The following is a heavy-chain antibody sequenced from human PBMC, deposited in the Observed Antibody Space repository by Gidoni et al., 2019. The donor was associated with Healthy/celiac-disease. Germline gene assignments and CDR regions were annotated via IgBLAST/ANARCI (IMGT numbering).Heavy chain of an antibody. CDR2: IDPSDSYT. Sequence: EVQLVQSGAEVKKPGESLRISCKGSGYSSTSYWISWVRQMPGKGLEWMGRIDPSDSYTNYSPSFQGHVTISADKSISTAYLQWSSLKASDTAMYYCARLGYSGSLRVWFDPWGQGTLVTVSS. CDR1: GYSSTSYW. D-gene: IGHD1-26*01. CDR3: ARLGYSGSLRVWFDP. J-gene: IGHJ5*02. V-gene: IGHV5-10-1*03.